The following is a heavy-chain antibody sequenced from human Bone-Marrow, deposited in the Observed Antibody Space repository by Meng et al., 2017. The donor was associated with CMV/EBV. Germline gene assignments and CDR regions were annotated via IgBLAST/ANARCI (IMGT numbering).Heavy chain of an antibody. CDR1: GGSISSSSCY. D-gene: IGHD2-21*01. J-gene: IGHJ4*02. V-gene: IGHV4-39*07. CDR3: ARSSSEIATRVWYY. Sequence: LSPTCTVSGGSISSSSCYWGWIRQPPGKGLGWIGSIYYSGSTYYNPPLKSRVTISVDTYKTQFSLKLSSVTAADTAVYYCARSSSEIATRVWYYWGQGTRVTVSS. CDR2: IYYSGST.